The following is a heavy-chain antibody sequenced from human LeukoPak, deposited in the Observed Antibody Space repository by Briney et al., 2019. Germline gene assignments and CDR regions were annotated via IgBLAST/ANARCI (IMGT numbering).Heavy chain of an antibody. Sequence: GGSLRLSCAASGFTFSSYEMNWVRQAPGKGLEWVSYISSSGSTIYYADSVKGRFTISRDNAKNSLYLQMNSLRAEDTAVYYCARDRGRRVFDIWGQGTMVTVSS. CDR1: GFTFSSYE. CDR2: ISSSGSTI. CDR3: ARDRGRRVFDI. D-gene: IGHD3-16*01. J-gene: IGHJ3*02. V-gene: IGHV3-48*03.